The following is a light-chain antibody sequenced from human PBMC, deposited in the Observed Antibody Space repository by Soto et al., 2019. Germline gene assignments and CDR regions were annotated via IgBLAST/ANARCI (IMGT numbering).Light chain of an antibody. CDR1: SSNIGTNT. V-gene: IGLV1-44*01. CDR2: SNN. Sequence: QAVVTQPPSASGTPGQRVTISCSGSSSNIGTNTVNWYQQLPGSAPKFLIYSNNQRPSGVPDRFSGFKSCTSASLAISGLQPYGGAGYYCAAWDGSLNGVLFGGGTKVTVL. CDR3: AAWDGSLNGVL. J-gene: IGLJ2*01.